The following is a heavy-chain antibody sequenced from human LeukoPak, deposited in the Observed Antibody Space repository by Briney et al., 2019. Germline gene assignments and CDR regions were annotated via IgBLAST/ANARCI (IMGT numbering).Heavy chain of an antibody. D-gene: IGHD2-21*02. V-gene: IGHV3-23*01. CDR1: GFTFSSYA. J-gene: IGHJ6*03. Sequence: PGGSLRLSCAASGFTFSSYAMSWVRQAPGKGLEWVSAISGSGGSTYYADSVKGRFAISRDNSKNTLYLQMNSLRAEDTAVYYCATGVTKNRIRFDYYYMDVWGKGTTVTVSS. CDR2: ISGSGGST. CDR3: ATGVTKNRIRFDYYYMDV.